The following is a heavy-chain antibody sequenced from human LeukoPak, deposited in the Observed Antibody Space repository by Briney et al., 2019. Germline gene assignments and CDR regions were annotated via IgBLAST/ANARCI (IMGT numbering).Heavy chain of an antibody. Sequence: GGSLRLSCAASGFIFSSYAMHWVRQAPGKGLEWMAVTSYDGSNKYYADSVEGRFTISRDNSKNTLYLQMSSLRADDTAVYYCARGDRGPMGVYYFDNWGQGTLVTVSS. D-gene: IGHD3-10*01. J-gene: IGHJ4*02. CDR1: GFIFSSYA. CDR2: TSYDGSNK. V-gene: IGHV3-30*04. CDR3: ARGDRGPMGVYYFDN.